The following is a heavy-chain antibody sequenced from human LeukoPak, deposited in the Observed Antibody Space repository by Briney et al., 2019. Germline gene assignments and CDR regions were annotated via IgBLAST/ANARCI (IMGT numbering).Heavy chain of an antibody. J-gene: IGHJ4*02. CDR2: IYYSGNT. D-gene: IGHD3/OR15-3a*01. CDR1: GGSISNSY. V-gene: IGHV4-39*01. CDR3: ARQTGSGLFILP. Sequence: SETLSLTCTVSGGSISNSYWGWIRQPPGKGLEWIGSIYYSGNTYYNASLKSQVSISIDTSKNQFSLRLTSVTAADTAVYYCARQTGSGLFILPGGQGTLVTVSS.